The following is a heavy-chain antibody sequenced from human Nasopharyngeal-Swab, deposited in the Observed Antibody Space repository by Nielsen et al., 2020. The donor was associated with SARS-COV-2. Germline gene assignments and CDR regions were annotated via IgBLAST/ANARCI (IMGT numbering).Heavy chain of an antibody. CDR2: IKSNGGST. J-gene: IGHJ4*02. Sequence: GGSLRLSCAASGFTFSDYGMTWVRQAPGKGLEWVSNIKSNGGSTYYADSVKGRFTISRDNSKNTLYLQMSSLRADDTAVYYCAKRGSGSGTYHFDYWGQGILVTVSS. CDR1: GFTFSDYG. CDR3: AKRGSGSGTYHFDY. V-gene: IGHV3-23*01. D-gene: IGHD3-10*01.